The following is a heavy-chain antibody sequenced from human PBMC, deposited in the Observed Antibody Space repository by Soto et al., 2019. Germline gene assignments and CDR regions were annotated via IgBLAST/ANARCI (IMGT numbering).Heavy chain of an antibody. D-gene: IGHD3-10*01. Sequence: GGSLRLSCAASGFTFSRYWMSWVRQAPGKGLEWVANIKQDGSEKYYVDSVKGRFTMSRDNAKNSLYLQMTSLRAEDTAVYYCARDENDYGSGPGFDYWGQGTQVTVSS. CDR1: GFTFSRYW. J-gene: IGHJ4*02. CDR3: ARDENDYGSGPGFDY. V-gene: IGHV3-7*01. CDR2: IKQDGSEK.